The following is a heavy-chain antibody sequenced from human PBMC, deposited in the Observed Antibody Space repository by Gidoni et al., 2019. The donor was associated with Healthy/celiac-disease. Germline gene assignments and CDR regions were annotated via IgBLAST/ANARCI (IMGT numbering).Heavy chain of an antibody. J-gene: IGHJ4*02. D-gene: IGHD5-18*01. CDR3: ALTSASGYSYGYVFDY. CDR2: IDPSDSYT. CDR1: GYSFTSYW. V-gene: IGHV5-10-1*03. Sequence: EVQLVQSGAEVKKPGESLRISCKGSGYSFTSYWISWVRQMPGKGLEWMGRIDPSDSYTNYSPSFQGHVTISADKSISTAYLQWSSLKASDTAMYYCALTSASGYSYGYVFDYWGQGTLVTVSS.